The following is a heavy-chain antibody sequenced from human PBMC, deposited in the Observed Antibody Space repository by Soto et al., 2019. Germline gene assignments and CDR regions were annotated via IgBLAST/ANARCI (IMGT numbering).Heavy chain of an antibody. J-gene: IGHJ3*02. CDR2: IYYSGST. D-gene: IGHD3-10*01. CDR3: ARRYGVAFDI. V-gene: IGHV4-59*08. Sequence: QVQLQESGPGLVKPSETLSLTCTVSGGSISSYYWSWIRQPPGKGLEWIGYIYYSGSTNYNPSLKMRVPISVDTSKNQFSLKLSSVTAADTAVYYCARRYGVAFDIWGQGTMVTVSS. CDR1: GGSISSYY.